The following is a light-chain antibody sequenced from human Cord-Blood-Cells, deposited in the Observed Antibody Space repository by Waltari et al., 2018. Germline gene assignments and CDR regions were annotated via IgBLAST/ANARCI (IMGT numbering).Light chain of an antibody. J-gene: IGKJ1*01. V-gene: IGKV1-39*01. CDR1: QSISSY. CDR2: AAS. CDR3: QQSYSTPPT. Sequence: DIQMTQSPSSLSASVGARVTITCRASQSISSYLNWYQQKPGKAPKLLIYAASSLQSGVPSRFSGNGPGTDFTLTISSLQPEDFATYYGQQSYSTPPTFGQGTKVEIK.